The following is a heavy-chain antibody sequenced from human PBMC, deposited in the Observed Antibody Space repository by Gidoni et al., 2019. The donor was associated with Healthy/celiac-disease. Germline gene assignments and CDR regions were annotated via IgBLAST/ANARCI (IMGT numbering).Heavy chain of an antibody. Sequence: QVQLQESGPGLVTPSQPLSLTRTVPGGSISSGGYYWRWTRQHPGKGLEWIGYIYYRGSTYYNPSLKSRVTISVDTSKNQFSLKLSSVTAADTAVYYCARGLGVITSNWFDPWGQGTLVTVSS. CDR2: IYYRGST. V-gene: IGHV4-31*03. J-gene: IGHJ5*02. D-gene: IGHD3-22*01. CDR3: ARGLGVITSNWFDP. CDR1: GGSISSGGYY.